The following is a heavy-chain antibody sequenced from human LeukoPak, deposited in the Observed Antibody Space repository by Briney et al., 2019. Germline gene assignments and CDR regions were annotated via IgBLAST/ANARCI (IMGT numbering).Heavy chain of an antibody. J-gene: IGHJ4*02. D-gene: IGHD4-17*01. V-gene: IGHV3-48*01. Sequence: GGSLRLSCAASEFAFSTYNMNWVRQAPGKGLEWVSYISTGSSTTYYADSVKGRFTISRDNVENSLYLQMNSLRGEDTAVYYCATLYGDYVLDYWGQGTLVTVSS. CDR2: ISTGSSTT. CDR3: ATLYGDYVLDY. CDR1: EFAFSTYN.